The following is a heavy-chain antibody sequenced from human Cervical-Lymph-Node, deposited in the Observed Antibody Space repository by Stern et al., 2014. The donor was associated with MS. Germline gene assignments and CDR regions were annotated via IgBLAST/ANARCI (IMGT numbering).Heavy chain of an antibody. Sequence: QVQLQQWGAGLLRPSETLSLTCAVHGASFTDNYWSWIRQTPGKGLEWIGEINHSGKTHHNPSLMSRVPLSVATSKNQFSLKLNSVTAADTAVYYCARERKVERSARVFVSFDVWGQGTLLTVSS. CDR3: ARERKVERSARVFVSFDV. J-gene: IGHJ3*01. V-gene: IGHV4-34*01. CDR2: INHSGKT. CDR1: GASFTDNY. D-gene: IGHD1-1*01.